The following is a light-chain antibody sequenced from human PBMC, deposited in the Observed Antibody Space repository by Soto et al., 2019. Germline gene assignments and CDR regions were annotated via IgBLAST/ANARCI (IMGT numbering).Light chain of an antibody. Sequence: QSVLTQPPSASGSPGQSVTISCTGTSSDVGAYNYVSWYQQRPGKAPKLIICEVTKRPSGVPDRFSGFKSGNTASLTVSGLLTEDEADYYCSSYAGSNNSWVFGGGTKLTVL. CDR2: EVT. J-gene: IGLJ3*02. CDR3: SSYAGSNNSWV. V-gene: IGLV2-8*01. CDR1: SSDVGAYNY.